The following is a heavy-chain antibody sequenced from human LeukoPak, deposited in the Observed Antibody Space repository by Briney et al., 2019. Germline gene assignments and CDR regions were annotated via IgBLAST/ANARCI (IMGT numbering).Heavy chain of an antibody. V-gene: IGHV4-59*01. Sequence: PSETLSLTCTVSGGSISSYYWSWIRQPPGKGLDWIGYIYYSGSTNYNPSLKSRVTISVDTSKNQFSLKLSSVTAADPAVYYCARASSAYYDFWSGYPNWFDPWGQGTLVTVSP. D-gene: IGHD3-3*01. CDR2: IYYSGST. J-gene: IGHJ5*02. CDR3: ARASSAYYDFWSGYPNWFDP. CDR1: GGSISSYY.